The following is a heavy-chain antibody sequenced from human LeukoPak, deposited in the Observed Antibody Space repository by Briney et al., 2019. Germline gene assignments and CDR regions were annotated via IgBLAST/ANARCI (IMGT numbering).Heavy chain of an antibody. Sequence: ASVKLSCKASGGTFSSYAISWVRQAPGQGLEWMGGIIPIFGTANYAQKFQGRVTITTDESTSTAYMELSSLRSEDTAVYYCARDKGRTAAGLYNWFDPWGQGTLVTVSS. CDR1: GGTFSSYA. D-gene: IGHD6-13*01. CDR2: IIPIFGTA. J-gene: IGHJ5*02. CDR3: ARDKGRTAAGLYNWFDP. V-gene: IGHV1-69*05.